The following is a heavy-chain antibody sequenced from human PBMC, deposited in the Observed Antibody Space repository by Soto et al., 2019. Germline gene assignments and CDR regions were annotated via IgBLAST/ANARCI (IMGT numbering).Heavy chain of an antibody. CDR1: GFTFSNSA. Sequence: HPGGSLRLSCSASGFTFSNSAMSWVRQAPGKGPEWVLGISGGGDNIKSADSVKGRFTVSRDNSRNTLYLQMNSLRAEDTATYYCAKSNNGWYLFGYWGQGTLVTVSS. J-gene: IGHJ4*02. D-gene: IGHD6-19*01. V-gene: IGHV3-23*01. CDR2: ISGGGDNI. CDR3: AKSNNGWYLFGY.